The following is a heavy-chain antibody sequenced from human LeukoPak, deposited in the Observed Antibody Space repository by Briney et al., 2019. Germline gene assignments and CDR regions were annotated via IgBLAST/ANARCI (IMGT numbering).Heavy chain of an antibody. J-gene: IGHJ4*02. CDR3: TRESWLVPIDY. Sequence: GGSLRLSCTASGFTFGDYAMSWFRQAPGKGQEWVGFIRSKAYGGTTEYAASVKGRFTISRDDSKSIAYLQMNSLKTEDTAVYYCTRESWLVPIDYWGQGTLVTVSS. V-gene: IGHV3-49*03. CDR1: GFTFGDYA. CDR2: IRSKAYGGTT. D-gene: IGHD6-19*01.